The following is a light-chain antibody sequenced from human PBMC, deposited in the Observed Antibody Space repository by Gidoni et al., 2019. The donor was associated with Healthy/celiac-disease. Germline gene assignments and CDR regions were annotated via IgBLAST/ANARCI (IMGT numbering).Light chain of an antibody. CDR3: GTWDSSLSARV. V-gene: IGLV1-51*01. CDR2: DNN. Sequence: QSVLTQPPSVSAAPGHKVTISCSGSSSNIGNNDVSWYQQLPGTAPKLLIYDNNKRPSGIPDRFSGSKSGTSATLGITGLQTGDEADYYCGTWDSSLSARVFGGGTKLTVL. J-gene: IGLJ3*02. CDR1: SSNIGNND.